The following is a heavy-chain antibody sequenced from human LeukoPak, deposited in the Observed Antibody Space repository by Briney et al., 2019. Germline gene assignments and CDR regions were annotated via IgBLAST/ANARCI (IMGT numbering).Heavy chain of an antibody. Sequence: SETLSLTCTVSGGSISSYYWSWIRQPPGKGLEWIGYIYYSGSTNYNPSLKSRVTISVDTSKNQFSLKLSSVTAADTAVYYCARLSCSGGSCYPRARYYGMDVWGRGTTVTVSS. D-gene: IGHD2-15*01. J-gene: IGHJ6*02. CDR2: IYYSGST. CDR3: ARLSCSGGSCYPRARYYGMDV. V-gene: IGHV4-59*01. CDR1: GGSISSYY.